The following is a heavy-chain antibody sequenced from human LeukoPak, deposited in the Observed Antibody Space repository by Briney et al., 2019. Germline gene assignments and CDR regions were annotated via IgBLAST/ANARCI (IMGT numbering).Heavy chain of an antibody. D-gene: IGHD3-9*01. V-gene: IGHV4-34*01. CDR3: ARDDILTGYPFDY. CDR2: INHSGST. Sequence: PSETLSLTCAVYGGSFSGYYWSWIRQPPGKGLEWIGEINHSGSTNYNPSLKRRVTISVDTSKNQFSLKLSSATAADTAVYYCARDDILTGYPFDYWGQGTLVTVSS. J-gene: IGHJ4*02. CDR1: GGSFSGYY.